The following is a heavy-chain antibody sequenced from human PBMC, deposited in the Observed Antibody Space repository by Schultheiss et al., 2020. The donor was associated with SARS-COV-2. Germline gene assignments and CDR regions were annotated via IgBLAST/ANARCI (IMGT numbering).Heavy chain of an antibody. Sequence: SQTLSLTCAVSGYSISIGYYWSWIRQPPGKGLEWIGEINHSGSTNYNPSLKSRVTISVDTSKNQFSLKLSSVTAADTAVYYCARGSYSSSWYWYFQHWGQGTLVTVSS. CDR1: GYSISIGYY. D-gene: IGHD6-13*01. J-gene: IGHJ1*01. CDR3: ARGSYSSSWYWYFQH. CDR2: INHSGST. V-gene: IGHV4-34*01.